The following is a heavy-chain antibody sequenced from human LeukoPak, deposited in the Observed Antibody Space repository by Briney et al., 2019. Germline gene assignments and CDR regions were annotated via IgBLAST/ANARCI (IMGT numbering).Heavy chain of an antibody. V-gene: IGHV3-23*01. Sequence: GGSLRLSCTASGFTLSSYTMTWVRQAPGKGLKWVSTITTGDGNTYYADSVKGRFTVSRDDSKNTLYLQMNSLRAEDTAVYYCAKDGGLWVSAHWGDSWGRGTLVTVSS. J-gene: IGHJ4*02. CDR3: AKDGGLWVSAHWGDS. CDR2: ITTGDGNT. CDR1: GFTLSSYT. D-gene: IGHD7-27*01.